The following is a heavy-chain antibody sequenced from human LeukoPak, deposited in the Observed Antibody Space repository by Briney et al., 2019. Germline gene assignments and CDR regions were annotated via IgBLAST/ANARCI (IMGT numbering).Heavy chain of an antibody. J-gene: IGHJ4*02. D-gene: IGHD3-3*01. CDR3: ARQNFGVVHY. CDR1: GGSFSGYY. V-gene: IGHV4-34*01. CDR2: INHSGST. Sequence: PSETLSLTCAVYGGSFSGYYWSWIRQPPGKGLEWIGEINHSGSTNYNPSLKSRVTISVDTSKNQFSLKLSSVTAADTAVYYCARQNFGVVHYWGQGTLVTVSS.